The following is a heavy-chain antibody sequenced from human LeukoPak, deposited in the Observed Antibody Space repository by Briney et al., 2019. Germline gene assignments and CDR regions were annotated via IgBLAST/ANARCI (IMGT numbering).Heavy chain of an antibody. J-gene: IGHJ5*02. CDR2: IIPIFGTA. CDR3: ARDGCSSTSCYPGWFDP. CDR1: GYTFTSYG. D-gene: IGHD2-2*01. Sequence: GASVKVSCKASGYTFTSYGISWVRQAPGQGLEWMGGIIPIFGTANYAQKFQGRVTITADESTSTAYMELSSLRSEDTAVYYYARDGCSSTSCYPGWFDPWGQGTLVTVSS. V-gene: IGHV1-69*13.